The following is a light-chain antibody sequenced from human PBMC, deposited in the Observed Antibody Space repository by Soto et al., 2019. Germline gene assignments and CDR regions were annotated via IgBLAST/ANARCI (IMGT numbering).Light chain of an antibody. J-gene: IGKJ5*01. V-gene: IGKV3-20*01. CDR2: GAS. CDR3: QHFRA. Sequence: EIVLTQSPATLSLFPGERASLSCRASQSVSSSYVAWYQQKRGQAPRLLMYGASSRATGIPDRFSGSGSGTDFTLTISRLEPEDFVLYYCQHFRAFGQGTRLEIK. CDR1: QSVSSSY.